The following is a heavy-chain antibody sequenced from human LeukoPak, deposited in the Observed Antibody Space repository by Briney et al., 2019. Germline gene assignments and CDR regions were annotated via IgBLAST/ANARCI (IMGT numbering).Heavy chain of an antibody. J-gene: IGHJ4*02. Sequence: GGSLRLSCAASEFTFSDHYMTWIRQSPGKGLEWISYISPSAYSTYYADSVKGRFSISRDNAKSSLYLQMNSLRVEDTAIYYCARGKHRFDIWGQGTLVTVSS. CDR1: EFTFSDHY. CDR2: ISPSAYST. CDR3: ARGKHRFDI. V-gene: IGHV3-11*01.